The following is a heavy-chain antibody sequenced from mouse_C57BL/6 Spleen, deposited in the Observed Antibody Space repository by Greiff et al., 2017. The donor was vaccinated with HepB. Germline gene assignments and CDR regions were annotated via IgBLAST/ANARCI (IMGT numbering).Heavy chain of an antibody. J-gene: IGHJ2*01. CDR2: ISSGGDYI. V-gene: IGHV5-9-1*02. Sequence: EVQVVESGEGLVKPGGSLKLSCAASGFTFSSYAMSWVRQTPEKRLAWVAYISSGGDYIYYADTVNGRFTISRDNARNTLYLQMSSLKSEDTAMYYCTRDPYGSSDFDYWGQGTTLTVSS. CDR3: TRDPYGSSDFDY. D-gene: IGHD1-1*01. CDR1: GFTFSSYA.